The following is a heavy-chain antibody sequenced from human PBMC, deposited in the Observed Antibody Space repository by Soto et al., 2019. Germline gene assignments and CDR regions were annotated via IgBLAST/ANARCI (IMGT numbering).Heavy chain of an antibody. D-gene: IGHD4-17*01. J-gene: IGHJ4*02. CDR3: ARDRPCRKYGDQPFDY. CDR2: ISAYNGNT. Sequence: QVHLVQSGAEVKKPGASVKVSCQAFGYTFTRYNINWVRQAPGQGLEWMGWISAYNGNTNYSEKFQGRVTMSADTTTSTAYMDLRSLTSDDTAVYYCARDRPCRKYGDQPFDYWGQGTLVTVSS. V-gene: IGHV1-18*01. CDR1: GYTFTRYN.